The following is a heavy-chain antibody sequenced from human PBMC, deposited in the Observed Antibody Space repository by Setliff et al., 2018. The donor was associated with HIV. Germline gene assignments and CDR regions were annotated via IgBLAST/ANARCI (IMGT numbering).Heavy chain of an antibody. J-gene: IGHJ4*02. CDR3: ARGYSRSWRYFECSDY. Sequence: GGSLRLSCAASGFTFSNHWMSWVRQAPGKGLEWVANINQDGSETNYVDSVKGRFTISRDNAKNSLDLQVRGLRVDDTAVYYCARGYSRSWRYFECSDYWGQGTLVTVSS. CDR1: GFTFSNHW. D-gene: IGHD6-13*01. V-gene: IGHV3-7*03. CDR2: INQDGSET.